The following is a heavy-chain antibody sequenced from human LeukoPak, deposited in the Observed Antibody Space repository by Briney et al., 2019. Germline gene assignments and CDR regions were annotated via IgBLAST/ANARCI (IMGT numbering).Heavy chain of an antibody. CDR2: VYYSGST. Sequence: SETLSLTCTVSAGSISSYYWSWIRQPPGKGLEWIGYVYYSGSTNYSPSLKSRVTISVDTSKNQFSLKLSSVTAADTAVYYCARYCSSTSCYFFDSWGQGTLVTVSS. CDR3: ARYCSSTSCYFFDS. V-gene: IGHV4-59*08. CDR1: AGSISSYY. D-gene: IGHD2-2*01. J-gene: IGHJ4*02.